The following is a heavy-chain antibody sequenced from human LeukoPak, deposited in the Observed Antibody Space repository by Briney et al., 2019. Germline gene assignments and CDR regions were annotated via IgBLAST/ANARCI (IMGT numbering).Heavy chain of an antibody. CDR3: ARVTGGYYYYYMDV. V-gene: IGHV3-30-3*01. CDR1: GFTFSSYA. D-gene: IGHD7-27*01. Sequence: PGRSLRLSCAASGFTFSSYAMHWVRQAPGKGLEWVAVISYDGSNKYYADSVKGRFTISRDNAKNTLYLQMNSLRAEDTAVYYCARVTGGYYYYYMDVWGKGTTVTVSS. CDR2: ISYDGSNK. J-gene: IGHJ6*03.